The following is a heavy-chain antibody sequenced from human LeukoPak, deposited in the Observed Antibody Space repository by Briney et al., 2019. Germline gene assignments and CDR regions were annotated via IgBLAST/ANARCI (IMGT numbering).Heavy chain of an antibody. CDR2: IRSKAYGGTT. J-gene: IGHJ4*02. V-gene: IGHV3-49*03. D-gene: IGHD2-21*02. CDR1: GFTFGDYA. Sequence: PGGSLTLSWTASGFTFGDYAMSWLRHAPGKGLEVVGFIRSKAYGGTTEYAESVKGRFTISRDNSKSIAYLQMNSLKTEDTAVYYCTRVNPAYCGGDCYADYWGQGALVTVSS. CDR3: TRVNPAYCGGDCYADY.